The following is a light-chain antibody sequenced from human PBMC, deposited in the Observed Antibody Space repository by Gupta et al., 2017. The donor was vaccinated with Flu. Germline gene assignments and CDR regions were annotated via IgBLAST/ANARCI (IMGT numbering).Light chain of an antibody. V-gene: IGKV1-5*03. J-gene: IGKJ2*03. CDR1: QTINGW. Sequence: DRVTITCRASQTINGWLAWYQQKPGKAPKLLIYQASILESGAPSRFSGSGSGTEFTLTISCLQPDDFATYYCQQYSSYSGYSFGQGTKLEIK. CDR2: QAS. CDR3: QQYSSYSGYS.